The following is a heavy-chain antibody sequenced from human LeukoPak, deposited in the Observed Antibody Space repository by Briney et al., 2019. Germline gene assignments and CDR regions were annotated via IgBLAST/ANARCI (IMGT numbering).Heavy chain of an antibody. J-gene: IGHJ3*02. CDR3: AKDLECPPVYAFDI. CDR2: ICGCGGSA. CDR1: GFTFSSYA. Sequence: GGSLRLSCAASGFTFSSYAMSWVRQAPGKGLEWVSSICGCGGSAYYADSVRGRFTISRDNYNNTLYLQMNSLRAEDTAVYYCAKDLECPPVYAFDIWGQGTMVTVSS. V-gene: IGHV3-23*01. D-gene: IGHD3-3*01.